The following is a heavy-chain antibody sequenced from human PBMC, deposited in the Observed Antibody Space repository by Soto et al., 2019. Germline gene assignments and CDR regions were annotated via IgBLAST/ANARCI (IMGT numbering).Heavy chain of an antibody. CDR3: AKARVRIAVAGTYFDY. V-gene: IGHV3-30*18. J-gene: IGHJ4*02. CDR2: ISYDGSNK. Sequence: QVQLVESGGGVVQPGRSLRLSCAASGFTFSSYGMHWVRQAPGKGLEWVAVISYDGSNKYYADSVKGRFTISRDNSKNTLYLQMNSLRAEDTAVYYCAKARVRIAVAGTYFDYWGQGTLVTVSS. CDR1: GFTFSSYG. D-gene: IGHD6-19*01.